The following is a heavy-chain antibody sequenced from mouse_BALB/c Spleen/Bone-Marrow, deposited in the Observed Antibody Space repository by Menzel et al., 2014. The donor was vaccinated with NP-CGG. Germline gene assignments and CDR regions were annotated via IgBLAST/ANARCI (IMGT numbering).Heavy chain of an antibody. V-gene: IGHV2-9*02. CDR3: ARSTMITEGFAY. D-gene: IGHD2-4*01. CDR1: GFSLTSYG. Sequence: VHLVESGPGLVAPSQSLSITCTVSGFSLTSYGVHWVRQPPGKGLEWLGVIWAGGSTNYNSALMSRLSISKDNSKSQVFLKMNSLRTDDTAMYYCARSTMITEGFAYWGQGTLVTVSA. J-gene: IGHJ3*01. CDR2: IWAGGST.